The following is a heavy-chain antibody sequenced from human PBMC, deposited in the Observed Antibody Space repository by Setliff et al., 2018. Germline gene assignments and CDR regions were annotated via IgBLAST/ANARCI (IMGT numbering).Heavy chain of an antibody. V-gene: IGHV1-18*01. Sequence: ASVQVSCKTSGYTFTNYGITWVRQAPGQRLEWMGWINNYSFKTNYPQKFLGRVTVTTDTSTGTAYMELGSLTSDDTAIYYCARINFYVSSGYYYAPDYWGPGTLVTVS. D-gene: IGHD3-22*01. J-gene: IGHJ4*02. CDR2: INNYSFKT. CDR1: GYTFTNYG. CDR3: ARINFYVSSGYYYAPDY.